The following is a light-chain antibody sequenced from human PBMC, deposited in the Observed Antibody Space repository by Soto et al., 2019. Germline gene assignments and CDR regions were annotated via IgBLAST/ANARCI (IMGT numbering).Light chain of an antibody. CDR3: QQSYSSPFT. J-gene: IGKJ3*01. Sequence: DIQMTQSPYSLSASVGDRVTITCRASQSISSYLNWYQQKPGKAPNLLIYAASSLQSGVPSKFSGTGSGTDFTLTISGLHPEDFETYYCQQSYSSPFTFGPGTKVDI. CDR2: AAS. CDR1: QSISSY. V-gene: IGKV1-39*01.